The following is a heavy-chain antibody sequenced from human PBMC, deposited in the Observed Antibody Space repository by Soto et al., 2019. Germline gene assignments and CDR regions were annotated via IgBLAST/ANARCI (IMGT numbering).Heavy chain of an antibody. J-gene: IGHJ4*02. Sequence: SETLSLTCSVSGDSINSDKYYWGWIRQPPGKGLEWIGSIYYRGNTYYNPSLQTRVTISLDKSKSQFSLKLNSVTAADSAVYFCAKLEGLATISYYFDFWGQGALVTVSS. CDR2: IYYRGNT. CDR3: AKLEGLATISYYFDF. V-gene: IGHV4-39*01. D-gene: IGHD3-9*01. CDR1: GDSINSDKYY.